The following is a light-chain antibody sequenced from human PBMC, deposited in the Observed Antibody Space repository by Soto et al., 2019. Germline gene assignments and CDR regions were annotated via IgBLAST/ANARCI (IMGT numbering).Light chain of an antibody. CDR2: WAS. V-gene: IGKV4-1*01. J-gene: IGKJ1*01. CDR1: QSVLYSSNNKNY. Sequence: DIVMTQSPDSRAVSLVERATINCKSSQSVLYSSNNKNYLAWYQQKPRQPPKLLIYWASTRESGVPDRFSGSGSGTDLTLTISSLQAEDVAVYYCQQYYSTPRTFGQGTKVEIK. CDR3: QQYYSTPRT.